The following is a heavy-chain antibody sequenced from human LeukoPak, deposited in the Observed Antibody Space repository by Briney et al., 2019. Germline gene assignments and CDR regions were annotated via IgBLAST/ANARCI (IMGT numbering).Heavy chain of an antibody. CDR3: ARSHYESGAYFFDY. V-gene: IGHV3-74*01. J-gene: IGHJ4*02. D-gene: IGHD3-22*01. CDR2: INGDGSTT. CDR1: GLTFSSYD. Sequence: GGSLRLSCEASGLTFSSYDMNWVRQAPGKGPVWVSRINGDGSTTTYADSVKGRFTISRDNAKNTLYLQLNSLGAEDTAVYYCARSHYESGAYFFDYWGQGTLVTVSS.